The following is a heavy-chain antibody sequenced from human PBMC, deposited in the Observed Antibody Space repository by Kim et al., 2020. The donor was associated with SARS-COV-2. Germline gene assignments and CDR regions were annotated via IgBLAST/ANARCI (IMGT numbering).Heavy chain of an antibody. D-gene: IGHD5-18*01. V-gene: IGHV4-59*01. J-gene: IGHJ5*02. CDR3: ARDARYGGWFDP. Sequence: SETLSLTCTVSGGSISTYYWSWIRQPPGKGLEWIGYIYNSGSTNYNPSLKSRVTISVDTSKNHFSLKLSSVTAADTAVYYCARDARYGGWFDPWGQGTLVTVSS. CDR2: IYNSGST. CDR1: GGSISTYY.